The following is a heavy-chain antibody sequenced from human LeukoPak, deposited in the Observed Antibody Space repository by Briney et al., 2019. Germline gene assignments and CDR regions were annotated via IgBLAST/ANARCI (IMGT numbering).Heavy chain of an antibody. CDR3: ARGTSGWLAMFDY. D-gene: IGHD6-19*01. J-gene: IGHJ4*02. CDR2: IYYSGST. CDR1: GGSISSSSYY. Sequence: PETLSLTCTVSGGSISSSSYYWGWIRQPPGKGLEWIGSIYYSGSTYYNPSLKSRVTISVDTSKSQFSLKLSSVTAADTAVYYCARGTSGWLAMFDYWGQGTLVTVSS. V-gene: IGHV4-39*01.